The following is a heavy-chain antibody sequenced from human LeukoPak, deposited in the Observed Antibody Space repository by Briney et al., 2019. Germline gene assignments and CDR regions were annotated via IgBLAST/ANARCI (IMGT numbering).Heavy chain of an antibody. CDR1: GFTFSSYG. J-gene: IGHJ4*02. D-gene: IGHD3-16*01. V-gene: IGHV3-48*01. CDR2: ISSSSSTI. Sequence: GGSLRLSCAASGFTFSSYGMTWVRQAPGKGLEWVSYISSSSSTIYYADSVKGRFTISRDNSKNTLYLQMSRLRAEDTAVYYCAKPCCLGQRKYYFDYWGQGTLVTVSS. CDR3: AKPCCLGQRKYYFDY.